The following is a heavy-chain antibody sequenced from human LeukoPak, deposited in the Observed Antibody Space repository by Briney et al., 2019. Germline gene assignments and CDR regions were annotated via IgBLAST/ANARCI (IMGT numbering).Heavy chain of an antibody. D-gene: IGHD2-2*01. CDR2: INPNSGGT. J-gene: IGHJ6*03. V-gene: IGHV1-2*02. Sequence: ASVKVSCKASGYTFSGYYIHWVRQAPGQGLEWMGWINPNSGGTNYAQKLQGRVTMTTDTSTSTAYKELRSLRSDDTAVYYCATSSYCSSTSCYDPNYYYYYNMDVWGKGTTVTVSS. CDR3: ATSSYCSSTSCYDPNYYYYYNMDV. CDR1: GYTFSGYY.